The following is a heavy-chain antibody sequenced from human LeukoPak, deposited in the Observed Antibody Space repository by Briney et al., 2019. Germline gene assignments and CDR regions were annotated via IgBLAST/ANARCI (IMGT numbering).Heavy chain of an antibody. CDR2: INGDGSTT. CDR1: GFTFSNYY. J-gene: IGHJ4*02. D-gene: IGHD5-12*01. Sequence: GGSLRLSCAASGFTFSNYYMHWVRQAPGKGLVWVSHINGDGSTTGYADSVQGRFTISRDNAKNSLYLQMNSLRAEDTAVYYCARRGSGYTEPIDYWGQGTLVTVSS. CDR3: ARRGSGYTEPIDY. V-gene: IGHV3-74*01.